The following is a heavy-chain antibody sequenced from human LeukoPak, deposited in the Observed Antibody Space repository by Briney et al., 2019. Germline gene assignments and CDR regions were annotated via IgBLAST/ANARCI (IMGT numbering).Heavy chain of an antibody. CDR2: IIPILGIA. CDR1: GGTFSSYA. CDR3: AGPFGYSFRYYGMDV. Sequence: ASVKVSCKAPGGTFSSYAISWVRLAPGQGLEWMGRIIPILGIANYAQKFQGRVTITADKSTSTAYMELSSLRSEDTAVYHCAGPFGYSFRYYGMDVWGQGTTVTVSS. D-gene: IGHD5-18*01. V-gene: IGHV1-69*04. J-gene: IGHJ6*02.